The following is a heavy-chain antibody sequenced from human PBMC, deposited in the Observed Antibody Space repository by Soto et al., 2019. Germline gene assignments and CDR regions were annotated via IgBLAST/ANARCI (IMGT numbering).Heavy chain of an antibody. Sequence: EVQLVESGGGLIQPGGSLRLSCAASGFTVSNNYMTWVRQAPGKGLEWVSFIYSSGSTYYADSVKGRFTISRDNFKNTLYIQMNNLRAEDTAVYYCARGYSYTQPVFDYWGLGTLVTVSS. CDR3: ARGYSYTQPVFDY. CDR2: IYSSGST. J-gene: IGHJ4*02. V-gene: IGHV3-53*01. D-gene: IGHD5-18*01. CDR1: GFTVSNNY.